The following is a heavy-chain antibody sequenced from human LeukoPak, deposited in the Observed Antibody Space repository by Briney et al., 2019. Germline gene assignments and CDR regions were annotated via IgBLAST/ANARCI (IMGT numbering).Heavy chain of an antibody. Sequence: PGGSLRLSCAASGFTFSSYEMNWVRQAPGKGLEWISFISSGGSSMHYAASVEGRFTISRDNAQNSLYLQMNSLRAEDTAVYYCARVGKRGYSYGTLPDLYCNGCFDYWGQGTLVTVSS. V-gene: IGHV3-48*03. CDR3: ARVGKRGYSYGTLPDLYCNGCFDY. J-gene: IGHJ4*02. CDR2: ISSGGSSM. D-gene: IGHD5-18*01. CDR1: GFTFSSYE.